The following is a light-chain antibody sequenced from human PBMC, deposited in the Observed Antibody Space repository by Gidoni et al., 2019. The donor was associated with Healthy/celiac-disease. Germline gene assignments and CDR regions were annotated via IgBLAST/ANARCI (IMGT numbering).Light chain of an antibody. J-gene: IGLJ2*01. CDR3: AAWDDSLNGVV. CDR2: SNK. Sequence: QSVLTQPPSASGTPGQRVTISCSGSSSNIGSNTVHWYQQLPGTAPKLLIDSNKQRPSGVPDRFSGSKSGTSASLAISGLQSEDEADYYCAAWDDSLNGVVFGGGTKLTVL. V-gene: IGLV1-44*01. CDR1: SSNIGSNT.